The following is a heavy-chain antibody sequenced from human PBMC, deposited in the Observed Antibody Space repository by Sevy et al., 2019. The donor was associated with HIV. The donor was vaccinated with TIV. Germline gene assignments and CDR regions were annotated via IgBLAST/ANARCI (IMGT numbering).Heavy chain of an antibody. CDR3: ARDGSGSYSYFDY. J-gene: IGHJ4*02. CDR2: IWYDGSNK. V-gene: IGHV3-33*01. Sequence: GGSLRLSCAASGFTFSSSGMHWVRQAPGKGLEWVAVIWYDGSNKYYADSVKGRFTISRDNSNNTLYLQMNSLRAEDTAVYYCARDGSGSYSYFDYWGQGTLVTVSS. D-gene: IGHD1-26*01. CDR1: GFTFSSSG.